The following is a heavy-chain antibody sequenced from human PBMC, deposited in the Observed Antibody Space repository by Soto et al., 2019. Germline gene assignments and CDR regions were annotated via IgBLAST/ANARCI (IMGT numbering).Heavy chain of an antibody. CDR1: GYTFTSYG. D-gene: IGHD3-3*01. CDR2: INAGNGNT. J-gene: IGHJ3*02. V-gene: IGHV1-3*01. CDR3: ARGGTPYYDFWSGYYDAFDI. Sequence: QVQLVQSGAEVKKPGASVKVSCKASGYTFTSYGMHWVRQAPGQRLEWMGWINAGNGNTKYSQKFQGRVTMTRDTSASTAYMELSSLRSEDTAVYYCARGGTPYYDFWSGYYDAFDIWGQGTMVTLSS.